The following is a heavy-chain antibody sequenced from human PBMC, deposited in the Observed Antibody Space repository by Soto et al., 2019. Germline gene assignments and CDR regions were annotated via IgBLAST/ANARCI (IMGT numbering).Heavy chain of an antibody. V-gene: IGHV4-39*01. J-gene: IGHJ4*02. CDR3: ARLKQQLVIY. Sequence: QLQLQESGPGLVKPSETLSLTCTVSGGSISSSSYYWGWIRQPPGKGLEWIGSIYYSGSTYYNPSLKSRVTISVDTSKDQFSLKLSSVTAADTAVYYCARLKQQLVIYWGQGTLVTVSS. CDR1: GGSISSSSYY. D-gene: IGHD6-13*01. CDR2: IYYSGST.